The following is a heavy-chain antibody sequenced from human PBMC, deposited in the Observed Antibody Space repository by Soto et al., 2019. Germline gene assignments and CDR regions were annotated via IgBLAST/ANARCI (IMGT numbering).Heavy chain of an antibody. CDR2: ISSSSSYI. Sequence: GGSLRLSCAASGLTFSSYSMNWVRPAPGKGLEWVSSISSSSSYIYYADSVKGRFTISRDNAKNSLYLQMNSLRAEDTAVYYCARSLVRGVSSGMDVWGQGTTVTVSS. V-gene: IGHV3-21*01. CDR1: GLTFSSYS. D-gene: IGHD3-10*01. CDR3: ARSLVRGVSSGMDV. J-gene: IGHJ6*02.